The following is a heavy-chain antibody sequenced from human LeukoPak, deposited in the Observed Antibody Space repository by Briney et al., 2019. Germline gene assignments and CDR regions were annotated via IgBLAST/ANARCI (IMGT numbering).Heavy chain of an antibody. J-gene: IGHJ5*02. Sequence: SETLSLTCAVYIDSFSNYHWNWIRQTPAKGMEWIGEVNESGGTNISPSLRSRVILSVDTSKNQFSLKLISVTVADTAIYYCARGQGATVPQVGKNWFDPWGQGTRVTVST. CDR3: ARGQGATVPQVGKNWFDP. V-gene: IGHV4-34*01. D-gene: IGHD1-26*01. CDR1: IDSFSNYH. CDR2: VNESGGT.